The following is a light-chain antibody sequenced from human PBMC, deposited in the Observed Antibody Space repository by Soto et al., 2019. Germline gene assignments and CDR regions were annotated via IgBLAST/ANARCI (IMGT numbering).Light chain of an antibody. J-gene: IGLJ1*01. CDR1: SSNIGSNT. V-gene: IGLV1-44*01. CDR2: SNN. Sequence: QSVLTQPPSASGTPGQRVTISGSGSSSNIGSNTVNCYQQLPGTAPKLLIYSNNQRPSGVPDRFSGSKSGTSASLAISGLQSEDEADYYCAAWDDSLNAYVFGTGTKVTVL. CDR3: AAWDDSLNAYV.